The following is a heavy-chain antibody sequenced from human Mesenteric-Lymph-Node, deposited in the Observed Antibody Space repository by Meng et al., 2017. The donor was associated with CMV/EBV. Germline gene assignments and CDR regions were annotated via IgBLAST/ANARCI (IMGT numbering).Heavy chain of an antibody. V-gene: IGHV1-8*03. CDR3: ARGTRLRRHYYYYGMDV. D-gene: IGHD5-12*01. Sequence: ASVKVSCKASGYTFTGYYMHWVRQAPGQGLEWMGWMNPNSGNTGCAQKFQGRVTITRNTSISTAYMELSSLRSEDTAVYYCARGTRLRRHYYYYGMDVWGQGTTVTVSS. CDR2: MNPNSGNT. J-gene: IGHJ6*02. CDR1: GYTFTGYY.